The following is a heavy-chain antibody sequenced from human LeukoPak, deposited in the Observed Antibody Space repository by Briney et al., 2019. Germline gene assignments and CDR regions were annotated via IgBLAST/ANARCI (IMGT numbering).Heavy chain of an antibody. CDR3: ARGYCSSTSCYVGYMDV. Sequence: SETLSLTCAVYGGSFSGYYWTWIRQPAGKGLEWIGRIYTSGSTNYNPSLKSRVTMSVDTSKNQFSLKLSSVTAADTAVYYCARGYCSSTSCYVGYMDVWGKGTTVTVSS. D-gene: IGHD2-2*01. CDR1: GGSFSGYY. CDR2: IYTSGST. V-gene: IGHV4-59*10. J-gene: IGHJ6*03.